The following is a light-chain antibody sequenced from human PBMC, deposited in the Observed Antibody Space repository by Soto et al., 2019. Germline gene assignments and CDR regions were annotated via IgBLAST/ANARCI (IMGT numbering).Light chain of an antibody. CDR3: QQYNSYPYS. V-gene: IGKV1-5*03. CDR1: QTIFSW. Sequence: IQMTQSPSTLSASVGDRVSITCRASQTIFSWLAWYQQKPGKAPKLLIYKASSLESGVPSRYSGSGSGTEFTLTISGLQPDDFATYYCQQYNSYPYSFCQGTKLEIK. J-gene: IGKJ2*03. CDR2: KAS.